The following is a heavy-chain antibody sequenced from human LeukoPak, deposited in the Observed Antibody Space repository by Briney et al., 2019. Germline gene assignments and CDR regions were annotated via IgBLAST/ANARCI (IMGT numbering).Heavy chain of an antibody. J-gene: IGHJ6*03. Sequence: SETLSLTCAVYGGSFSGHYWSWIRQPPGKGLEWIGEINHSGSTNYNPSLKSRVTISVDTSKNQFSLKLSSVTAADTAVYYCARGVDYYGSGSYSYYYYYMDVWGKGTTVTVSS. CDR3: ARGVDYYGSGSYSYYYYYMDV. CDR2: INHSGST. V-gene: IGHV4-34*01. CDR1: GGSFSGHY. D-gene: IGHD3-10*01.